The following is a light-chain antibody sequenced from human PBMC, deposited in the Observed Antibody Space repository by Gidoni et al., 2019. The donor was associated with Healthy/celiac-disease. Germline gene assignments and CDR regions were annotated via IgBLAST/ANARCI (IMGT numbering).Light chain of an antibody. CDR2: AAS. CDR1: KSISSY. Sequence: DIQMTQSPSSLSASVGDRVTITCRASKSISSYLNWYQQKPGKARKLLIYAASSLQSGVASWFSGRGSGTDFTLTISSLQPEYFATYYCQQSYSTLITFGQGTRLEIK. J-gene: IGKJ5*01. V-gene: IGKV1-39*01. CDR3: QQSYSTLIT.